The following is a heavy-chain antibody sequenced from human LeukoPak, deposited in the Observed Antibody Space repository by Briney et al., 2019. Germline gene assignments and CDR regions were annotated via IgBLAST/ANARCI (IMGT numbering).Heavy chain of an antibody. CDR3: ARDGWFGDSS. Sequence: SQTLSLTCTVSGGSISSGSYYWSWIRQPAGKGLEWIGRIYTSGSTNYNPSLKSRVTISVDTSKNQFSLKLSSVTAADTAVYYCARDGWFGDSSWGQGTLVTVSS. V-gene: IGHV4-61*02. CDR2: IYTSGST. D-gene: IGHD3-10*01. J-gene: IGHJ4*02. CDR1: GGSISSGSYY.